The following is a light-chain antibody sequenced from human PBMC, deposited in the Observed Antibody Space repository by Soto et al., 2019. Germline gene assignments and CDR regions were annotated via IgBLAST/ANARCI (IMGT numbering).Light chain of an antibody. Sequence: QSVLTQPPSASGTPGQRVTISCSGSSSNIGSNTVNWYQQLPGTAPKLLIYSNNQRPSGVPDRLSGSKSGTSASLAISGLQSEDEADYYCAAWDDSLNAWVFGGGTKLTVL. CDR3: AAWDDSLNAWV. V-gene: IGLV1-44*01. CDR2: SNN. J-gene: IGLJ3*02. CDR1: SSNIGSNT.